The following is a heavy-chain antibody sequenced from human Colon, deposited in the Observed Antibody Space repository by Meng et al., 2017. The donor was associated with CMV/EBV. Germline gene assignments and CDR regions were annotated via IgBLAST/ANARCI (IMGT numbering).Heavy chain of an antibody. Sequence: GGSLRLSCAASGFTVSSNYMSWVRQAPGKGLEWVSTIDSSDRTYYADSVKGRFTISRDNSMNTLHLQMNSLRAEDTAVYYCAKSLVDTAMDLDEWGQETLVTVSS. CDR3: AKSLVDTAMDLDE. D-gene: IGHD5-18*01. V-gene: IGHV3-53*01. CDR1: GFTVSSNY. J-gene: IGHJ4*02. CDR2: IDSSDRT.